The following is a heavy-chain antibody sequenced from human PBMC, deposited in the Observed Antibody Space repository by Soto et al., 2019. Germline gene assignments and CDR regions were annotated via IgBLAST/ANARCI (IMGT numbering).Heavy chain of an antibody. J-gene: IGHJ4*02. D-gene: IGHD3-10*02. CDR1: GFTFSNFA. V-gene: IGHV3-33*01. Sequence: QVHLVESGGGGVQPGRSLRLSCVASGFTFSNFAIHWVRQAPGKGLEWVAVIWDDGKKKYYADSVKGRFTISRNDSNNTLHLEMNSLRPEDTALYYCARDRYVSQTLFDSWGQGTLVTVSS. CDR2: IWDDGKKK. CDR3: ARDRYVSQTLFDS.